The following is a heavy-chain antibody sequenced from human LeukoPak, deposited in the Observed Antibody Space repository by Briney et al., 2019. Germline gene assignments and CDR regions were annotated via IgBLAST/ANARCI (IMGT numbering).Heavy chain of an antibody. J-gene: IGHJ4*02. CDR3: AKDGGYSSGWSDFDY. CDR2: ISYDGSNK. Sequence: PGRSLRLSCAASGFTFSSYGMHWVRQAPGKGLEWVAVISYDGSNKYYADSVKGRFTISRDNSKNTLYLQMNSLRAEDTAVYYCAKDGGYSSGWSDFDYWGQGTLVTVSS. D-gene: IGHD6-19*01. V-gene: IGHV3-30*18. CDR1: GFTFSSYG.